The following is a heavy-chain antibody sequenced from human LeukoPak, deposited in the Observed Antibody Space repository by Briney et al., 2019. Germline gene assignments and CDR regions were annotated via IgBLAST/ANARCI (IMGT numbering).Heavy chain of an antibody. D-gene: IGHD3-22*01. Sequence: GGSLRLSCAASGFTFSNYWIHWVRQAPGKGLVWASRIDNAGSITTYADSVKGRFTISRDNAENTLYLQMNSLRVEDMAVYYCVRSAFHAGSGNYYDYWGQGTLVTVSS. J-gene: IGHJ4*02. CDR1: GFTFSNYW. CDR2: IDNAGSIT. V-gene: IGHV3-74*03. CDR3: VRSAFHAGSGNYYDY.